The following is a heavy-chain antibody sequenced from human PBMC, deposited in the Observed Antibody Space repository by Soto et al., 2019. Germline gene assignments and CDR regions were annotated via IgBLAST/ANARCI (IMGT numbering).Heavy chain of an antibody. D-gene: IGHD2-2*02. J-gene: IGHJ4*01. CDR2: ISYDGSNK. Sequence: SLRLSCAASGFTFSSYGMHWVRQAPGKGLEWVAVISYDGSNKYYADSVKARFTISRDNSKNTLYLQMTGLRAEDTAVYYCAKSPDFFCSSANCYRYYFDYWSHGTLVTVSS. CDR3: AKSPDFFCSSANCYRYYFDY. CDR1: GFTFSSYG. V-gene: IGHV3-30*18.